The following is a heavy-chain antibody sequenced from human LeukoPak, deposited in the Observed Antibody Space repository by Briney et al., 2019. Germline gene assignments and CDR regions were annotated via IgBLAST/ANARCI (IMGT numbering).Heavy chain of an antibody. CDR2: ISSDGSAK. J-gene: IGHJ4*02. V-gene: IGHV3-30*03. D-gene: IGHD4-11*01. CDR1: GFTFSTYG. Sequence: GGSLGLSCAASGFTFSTYGMHWVRQAPGKGLEWVAVISSDGSAKYYTDSVKGRFTIARDNAKNTLYLQMNSLRAEDTAVYYCARGENSKTYPVSGYWGRGTLVTVSS. CDR3: ARGENSKTYPVSGY.